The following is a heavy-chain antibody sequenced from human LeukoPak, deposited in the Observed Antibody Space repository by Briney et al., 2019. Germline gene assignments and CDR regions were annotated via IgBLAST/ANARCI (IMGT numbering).Heavy chain of an antibody. CDR2: ISSNGGST. J-gene: IGHJ3*02. D-gene: IGHD3-3*01. Sequence: GGSLRLSCAVSGFIFRNYAMHWVRQAPGKGLEYVSVISSNGGSTYYANSVKGRFIISRDNSKNTLDLQMNSLRAEDTAVYYCARDGVGSDAFDIWGQGTMVTVSS. CDR1: GFIFRNYA. V-gene: IGHV3-64*01. CDR3: ARDGVGSDAFDI.